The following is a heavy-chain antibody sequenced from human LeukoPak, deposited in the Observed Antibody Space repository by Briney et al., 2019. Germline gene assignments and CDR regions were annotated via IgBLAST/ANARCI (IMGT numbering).Heavy chain of an antibody. Sequence: GGSLRLSCAASGFTFSSYGMHWVRQAPGKGLEWVAVISYDGSNKYYADSVKGRFTISRDNSKNTLYLQMNSLRAEDTAVYYCARLLRGGRDTPMVTMIVVRAKSGAFDIWGQGTMVTVSS. CDR2: ISYDGSNK. J-gene: IGHJ3*02. CDR3: ARLLRGGRDTPMVTMIVVRAKSGAFDI. CDR1: GFTFSSYG. D-gene: IGHD3-22*01. V-gene: IGHV3-30*03.